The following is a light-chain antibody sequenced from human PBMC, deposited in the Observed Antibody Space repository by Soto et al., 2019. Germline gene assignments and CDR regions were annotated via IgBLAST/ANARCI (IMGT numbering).Light chain of an antibody. CDR3: QQYDNSQHT. J-gene: IGKJ1*01. Sequence: DIEMTQSPSTLSASVGDRVTITCRASQGIGDWLAWYQQKPGKDPKLLIYKASILESGVPSRFSGRGSVTEFTLTISSLQPDDFATYHCQQYDNSQHTFGQGTKVEIK. V-gene: IGKV1-5*03. CDR1: QGIGDW. CDR2: KAS.